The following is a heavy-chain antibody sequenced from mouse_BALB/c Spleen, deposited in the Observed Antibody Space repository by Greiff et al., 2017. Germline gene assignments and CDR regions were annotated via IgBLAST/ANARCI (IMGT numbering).Heavy chain of an antibody. CDR3: ARDLLRLPAY. CDR2: IRNKANGYTT. Sequence: EVKVVESGGGLVQPGGSLRLSCATSGFTFTDYYMSWVRQPPGKALEWLGFIRNKANGYTTEYSASVKGRFTISRDNSQSILYLQMNTLRAEDSATYYCARDLLRLPAYWGQGTLVTVSA. CDR1: GFTFTDYY. D-gene: IGHD1-2*01. J-gene: IGHJ3*01. V-gene: IGHV7-3*02.